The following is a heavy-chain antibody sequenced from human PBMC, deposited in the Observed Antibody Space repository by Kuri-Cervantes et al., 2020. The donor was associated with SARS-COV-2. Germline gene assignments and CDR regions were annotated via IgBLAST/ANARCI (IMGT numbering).Heavy chain of an antibody. D-gene: IGHD5-24*01. V-gene: IGHV5-10-1*01. CDR1: GYSFTSYW. Sequence: KVSCKGSGYSFTSYWISWVRQMPGKGPEWMGRLDPSDSYTNYSPSFQGHVTISADKSISTAYLQWSSLKASDTAMYYCAMGGVKGTAGYIFDYWGQGTLVTVSS. CDR2: LDPSDSYT. J-gene: IGHJ4*02. CDR3: AMGGVKGTAGYIFDY.